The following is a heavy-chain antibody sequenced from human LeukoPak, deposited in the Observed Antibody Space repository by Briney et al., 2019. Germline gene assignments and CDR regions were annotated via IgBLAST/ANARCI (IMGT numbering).Heavy chain of an antibody. CDR1: GITFRNYG. CDR3: ATDRATQYFDY. V-gene: IGHV3-30*02. Sequence: GGSLRLSCAASGITFRNYGMHWVRQAPGKGLEWVAFIWYDGSNKYYADSVKGRFTISRDNSGNTLFLQMNSLRVEDTAVYYCATDRATQYFDYWGQGTLVSVPS. CDR2: IWYDGSNK. J-gene: IGHJ4*02. D-gene: IGHD2-15*01.